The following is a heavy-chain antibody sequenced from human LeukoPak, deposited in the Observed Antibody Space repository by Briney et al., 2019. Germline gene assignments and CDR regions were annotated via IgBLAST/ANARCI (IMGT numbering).Heavy chain of an antibody. CDR3: ARHRTRGYSYGYWDWFDP. J-gene: IGHJ5*02. CDR1: GGSFSGYY. CDR2: INHSGST. V-gene: IGHV4-34*01. D-gene: IGHD5-18*01. Sequence: SVTLSLTCAVYGGSFSGYYWSWIRQPPGKGLEWIGEINHSGSTNYNPSLKSRVTISVDTSKNQFSLKLSSVTAADTAVYYCARHRTRGYSYGYWDWFDPWGQGTLVTVSS.